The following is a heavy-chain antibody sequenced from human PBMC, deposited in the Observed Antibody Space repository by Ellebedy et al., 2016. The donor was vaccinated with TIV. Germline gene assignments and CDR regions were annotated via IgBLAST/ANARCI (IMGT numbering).Heavy chain of an antibody. V-gene: IGHV3-33*01. CDR1: GFTFSSYG. Sequence: GVSLKISXAASGFTFSSYGMHWVRQAPGKGLEWVAVIWYDGSNKYYADSVKGRFTISRDNSKNTLYLQMNSLRAEDTAVYYCAREPMVRGVIRRGYAMDVWGQGTTVTVSS. CDR2: IWYDGSNK. J-gene: IGHJ6*02. D-gene: IGHD3-10*01. CDR3: AREPMVRGVIRRGYAMDV.